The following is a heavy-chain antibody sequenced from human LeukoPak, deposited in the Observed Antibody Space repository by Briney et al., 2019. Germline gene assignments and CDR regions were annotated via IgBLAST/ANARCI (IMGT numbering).Heavy chain of an antibody. J-gene: IGHJ4*02. Sequence: GGSLRLYCAASGFTFSMDWVRQTPGKGLEWVSYISSSSTRIYYTDSVKGRFTISRDNAKNSLHLQMNSLRAEDTAVYYCARDGGSISSFDYWGQGTLVTVSS. CDR3: ARDGGSISSFDY. CDR1: GFTFS. CDR2: ISSSSTRI. V-gene: IGHV3-48*04. D-gene: IGHD6-13*01.